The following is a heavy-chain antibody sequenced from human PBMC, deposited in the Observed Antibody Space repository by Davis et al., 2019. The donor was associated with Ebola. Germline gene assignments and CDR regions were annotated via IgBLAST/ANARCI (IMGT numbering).Heavy chain of an antibody. J-gene: IGHJ4*02. V-gene: IGHV1-2*02. Sequence: ASVKLSCKASGYTFTGYYMHWVRQAPGQGLEWMGWINPNSGGTNYAQKFQGRVTMTRDTSISTAYMELSRLRSDDTAVYYCASPYDFWSGYPNYWGQGTLVTVSS. CDR1: GYTFTGYY. D-gene: IGHD3-3*01. CDR3: ASPYDFWSGYPNY. CDR2: INPNSGGT.